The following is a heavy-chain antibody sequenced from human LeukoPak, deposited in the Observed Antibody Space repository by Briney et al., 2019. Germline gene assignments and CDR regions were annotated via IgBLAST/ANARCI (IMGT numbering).Heavy chain of an antibody. D-gene: IGHD3-10*01. CDR3: AREGLGETYFEY. Sequence: SSETLSPTCAVSGGSITTRNFWSWVRQPPGKGLEWIAEMHHDGSANYNPSLKSRVSMSVDKSKNHFSLRLTSVTAADTAVYYCAREGLGETYFEYWGRGILVTVSS. V-gene: IGHV4-4*02. CDR1: GGSITTRNF. CDR2: MHHDGSA. J-gene: IGHJ4*02.